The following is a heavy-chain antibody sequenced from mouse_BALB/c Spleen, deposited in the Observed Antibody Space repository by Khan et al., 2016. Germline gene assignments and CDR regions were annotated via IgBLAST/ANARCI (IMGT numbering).Heavy chain of an antibody. CDR3: AGNEGAEFAY. J-gene: IGHJ3*01. V-gene: IGHV5-12-2*01. Sequence: EVELVESGGGLVQPGGSLKLSCAASGFTFSSYTLSWVRQTPEKRLEWVAYITNGGGSTYYPDTLEGRFTISRDNAKNTLYLHMSSLKSEDTSMYYCAGNEGAEFAYWGQGTLFTVSS. CDR1: GFTFSSYT. CDR2: ITNGGGST.